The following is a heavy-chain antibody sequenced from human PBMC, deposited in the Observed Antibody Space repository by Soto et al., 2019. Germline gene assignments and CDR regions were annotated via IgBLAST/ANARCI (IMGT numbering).Heavy chain of an antibody. J-gene: IGHJ4*02. CDR3: AREAVAGVLFDY. CDR2: IWYDGSNK. CDR1: GFTFSSYV. D-gene: IGHD6-19*01. Sequence: QVQLVESGGGVVQPGRSLRLSCAASGFTFSSYVMHWVRQAPGKGLEWVAVIWYDGSNKYYADSVKGRFTISRDNSKNTLYLQMNSLRAEDTAVYYCAREAVAGVLFDYWGQGTLVTVSS. V-gene: IGHV3-33*01.